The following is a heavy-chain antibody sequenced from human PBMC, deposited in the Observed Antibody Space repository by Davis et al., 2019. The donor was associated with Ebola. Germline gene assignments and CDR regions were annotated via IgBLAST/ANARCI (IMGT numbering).Heavy chain of an antibody. CDR3: AKDAATVVVLAAMDY. CDR1: GFTFSTYG. V-gene: IGHV3-30*18. CDR2: ISYDGSMK. Sequence: PPGSLTLSCAASGFTFSTYGMHWVRQAPGKGLEWVAVISYDGSMKYYTDSVKGRFTISRDNSKNTLYLQMNSLRSEDTAVYYCAKDAATVVVLAAMDYWGQGTLVTVSS. D-gene: IGHD2-15*01. J-gene: IGHJ4*02.